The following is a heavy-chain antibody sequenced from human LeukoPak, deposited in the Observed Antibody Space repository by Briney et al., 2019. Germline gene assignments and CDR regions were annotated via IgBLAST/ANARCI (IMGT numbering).Heavy chain of an antibody. Sequence: GGSLILSCAASGFTFSNHGMHWVRQVPGKGLEWVAAIWFDGIRKYYADSVKGRLTISRDNSKNTLYLQMNSLRAEDTAVYYCARDLEDSSPFGASDMWGQGTMVTVSS. CDR2: IWFDGIRK. D-gene: IGHD3-22*01. V-gene: IGHV3-33*01. J-gene: IGHJ3*02. CDR1: GFTFSNHG. CDR3: ARDLEDSSPFGASDM.